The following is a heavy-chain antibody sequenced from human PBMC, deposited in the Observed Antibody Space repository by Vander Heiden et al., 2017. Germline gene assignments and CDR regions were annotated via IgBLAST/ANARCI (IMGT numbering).Heavy chain of an antibody. CDR1: GFTLSTYG. Sequence: QVQLVESGGGVVQPGKSLRLSCAASGFTLSTYGMHWVRQAPGKGLEWVTLISDDGRKKYYADSVKGRFTISRDKSKNTLYLQMNSLRPEDTAVYYCAKYGDYHYGMDVWGQGTTVTVSS. V-gene: IGHV3-30*18. D-gene: IGHD2-21*01. J-gene: IGHJ6*02. CDR2: ISDDGRKK. CDR3: AKYGDYHYGMDV.